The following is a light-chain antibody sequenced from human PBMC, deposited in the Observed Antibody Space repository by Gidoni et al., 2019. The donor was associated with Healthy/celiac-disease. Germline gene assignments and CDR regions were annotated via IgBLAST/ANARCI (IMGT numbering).Light chain of an antibody. CDR1: SSNIGSNY. Sequence: QSVLTQPPSASGTPGQRVTISCSGSSSNIGSNYVYWYQQLPGTAPKLLIYRNNQRPSGVPDRFSGSKSGNSASLAISGLRYEDEADYYCAAWDDSLSAWVFGGGTKLTVL. V-gene: IGLV1-47*01. CDR3: AAWDDSLSAWV. CDR2: RNN. J-gene: IGLJ3*02.